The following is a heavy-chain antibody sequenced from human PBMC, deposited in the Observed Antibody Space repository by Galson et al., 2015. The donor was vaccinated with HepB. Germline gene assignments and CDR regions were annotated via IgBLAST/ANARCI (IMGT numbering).Heavy chain of an antibody. CDR1: GFTFSSYS. CDR3: ASLTIFGVVTMDV. CDR2: ISSSSSTI. D-gene: IGHD3-3*01. J-gene: IGHJ6*04. Sequence: SLRLSCAASGFTFSSYSMNWVRQAPGKGLEWVSYISSSSSTIYYADSVKGRFTIPRDNAKNSLYLQMNSLRAEDTAVYYCASLTIFGVVTMDVWGKGTTVTVSS. V-gene: IGHV3-48*01.